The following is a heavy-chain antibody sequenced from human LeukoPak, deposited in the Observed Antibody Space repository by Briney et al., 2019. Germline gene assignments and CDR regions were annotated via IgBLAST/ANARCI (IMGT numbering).Heavy chain of an antibody. CDR2: IYYSGST. Sequence: PSETLSLTCTVSGGSISSYYWSWIRQPPGKGLEWIGYIYYSGSTNYNPSPKSRVTISVDTSKNQFSLKLSSVTAADTAVYYCARVGSGSYLDYWGQGTLVTVSS. CDR3: ARVGSGSYLDY. CDR1: GGSISSYY. V-gene: IGHV4-59*01. J-gene: IGHJ4*02. D-gene: IGHD3-10*01.